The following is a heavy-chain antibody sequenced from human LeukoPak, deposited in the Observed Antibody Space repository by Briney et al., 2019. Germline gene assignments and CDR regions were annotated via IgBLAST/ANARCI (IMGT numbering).Heavy chain of an antibody. CDR3: ARFTTYYYDGTTYSSPYYFDY. J-gene: IGHJ4*02. V-gene: IGHV4-59*01. CDR2: IYYTGST. D-gene: IGHD3-22*01. Sequence: SETLSLTCTVSGGSISNYYWSWIRQPPGKGLEWVGDIYYTGSTNCNPSLKSRAPISADTSKNQFSLKLSSVTAADTAVYYCARFTTYYYDGTTYSSPYYFDYWGQGTLVTVSS. CDR1: GGSISNYY.